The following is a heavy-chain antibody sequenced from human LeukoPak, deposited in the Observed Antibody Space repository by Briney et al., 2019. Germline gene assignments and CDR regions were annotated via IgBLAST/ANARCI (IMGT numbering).Heavy chain of an antibody. V-gene: IGHV1-2*02. J-gene: IGHJ4*02. Sequence: GASVKVSRKASGYTFTGYYMHWVRQAPGQGLEWMGWINPNGGGTNYAQKFEGRVTMTRDTSISTACMEVRSLRSGDTAVYYCARDGDRTTVGMDYWGQGTLVSVS. CDR2: INPNGGGT. D-gene: IGHD4-11*01. CDR3: ARDGDRTTVGMDY. CDR1: GYTFTGYY.